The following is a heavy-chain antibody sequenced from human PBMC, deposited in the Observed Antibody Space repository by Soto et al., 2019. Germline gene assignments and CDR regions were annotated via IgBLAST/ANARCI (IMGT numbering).Heavy chain of an antibody. J-gene: IGHJ4*02. CDR2: VSKDGNNR. CDR1: GFTFRGVV. V-gene: IGHV3-30-3*01. D-gene: IGHD4-17*01. CDR3: ARSPSYGDYVPHYFDH. Sequence: VGSPRPSFATSGFTFRGVVLHLVRQAPGQGVEWVAVVSKDGNNRNYADSVKGRFTFSRDNSENTLYLQMNSLRVEDTAVYYCARSPSYGDYVPHYFDHWGQGTLVTVSS.